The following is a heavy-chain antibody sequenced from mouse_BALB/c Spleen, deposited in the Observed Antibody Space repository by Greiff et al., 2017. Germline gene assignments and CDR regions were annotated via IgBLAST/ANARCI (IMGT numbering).Heavy chain of an antibody. CDR3: AREGSTYNYCAMDY. CDR2: INPNNGGT. J-gene: IGHJ4*01. Sequence: VQLQQSGPELVKPGASVKIPCKASGYTFTDYNMDWVKQSHGKSLEWIGDINPNNGGTIYNQKFKGKATLTVDKSSSTAYMELRSLTSEDTAVYYCAREGSTYNYCAMDYWGQGTSVTVSS. CDR1: GYTFTDYN. D-gene: IGHD5-5*01. V-gene: IGHV1-18*01.